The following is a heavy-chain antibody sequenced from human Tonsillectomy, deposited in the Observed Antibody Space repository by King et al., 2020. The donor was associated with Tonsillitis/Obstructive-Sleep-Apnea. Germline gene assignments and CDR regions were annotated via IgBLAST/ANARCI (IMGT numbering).Heavy chain of an antibody. D-gene: IGHD3-22*01. CDR2: ISSSSSYT. Sequence: VQLVESGGGLVKPGGSLRLSCAASGFTFSDYYMSWIRQAPGKGLEWVSYISSSSSYTNYADSVKGRFTISRDNAKNSPYLQMNSLRAEDTAVYYCARAGYDSSGYHFGNYYYMDVWGKGTTVTVSS. CDR1: GFTFSDYY. CDR3: ARAGYDSSGYHFGNYYYMDV. J-gene: IGHJ6*03. V-gene: IGHV3-11*05.